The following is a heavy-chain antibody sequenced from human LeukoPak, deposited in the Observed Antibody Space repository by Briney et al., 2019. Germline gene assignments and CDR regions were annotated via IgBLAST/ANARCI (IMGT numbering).Heavy chain of an antibody. Sequence: PGESLKISCKVSGYSFNAYWIGWVRQMPGKGLEWLGIIYPGDSDTRYRPSFQGQVIISVDKSISTAYLQWSSLKASDTAMYYCARVRGGSYPDAFQIWGQGTEVTVSS. CDR2: IYPGDSDT. CDR3: ARVRGGSYPDAFQI. J-gene: IGHJ3*02. D-gene: IGHD1-26*01. V-gene: IGHV5-51*01. CDR1: GYSFNAYW.